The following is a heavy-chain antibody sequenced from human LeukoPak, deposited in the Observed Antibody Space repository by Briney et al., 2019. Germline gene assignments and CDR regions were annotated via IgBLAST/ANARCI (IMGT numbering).Heavy chain of an antibody. CDR1: GFTFSTYS. CDR3: ARASFQRWLQLGGD. Sequence: GGSLRLSCAASGFTFSTYSMNWVRQAPGKGLEWVSYISSSSSTIYYADSVKGRFTISRNNAKNSLFLQMNSLRDDDTAVYYCARASFQRWLQLGGDWGQGTLVTVSS. D-gene: IGHD5-24*01. J-gene: IGHJ4*02. CDR2: ISSSSSTI. V-gene: IGHV3-48*02.